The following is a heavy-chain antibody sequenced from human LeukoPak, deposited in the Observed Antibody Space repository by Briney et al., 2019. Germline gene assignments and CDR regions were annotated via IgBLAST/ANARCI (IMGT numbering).Heavy chain of an antibody. CDR1: GYTFTSYY. J-gene: IGHJ4*02. CDR2: INPSGGST. CDR3: ARDGAGITGTGDFDY. D-gene: IGHD1-20*01. Sequence: ASVKVSCKASGYTFTSYYMHWVRQAPGQGLEWMGIINPSGGSTSYAQEFQGRVTMTRDTSTSTVYMELSGLRSEDTAVYYGARDGAGITGTGDFDYWGQGTLVTVSS. V-gene: IGHV1-46*01.